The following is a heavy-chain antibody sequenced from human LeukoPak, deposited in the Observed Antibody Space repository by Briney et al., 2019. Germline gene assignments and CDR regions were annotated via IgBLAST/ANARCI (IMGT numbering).Heavy chain of an antibody. CDR3: AGSDYDFWSGYLGI. CDR2: INPNSGGT. Sequence: GASVKVSCKASGYTFTGYYMHWVRQAPGRGLEWMGWINPNSGGTNYAQKFQGRVTMTRDTSISTAYMELSRLRSDDTAVYYCAGSDYDFWSGYLGIWGQGTMVTVSS. V-gene: IGHV1-2*02. J-gene: IGHJ3*02. D-gene: IGHD3-3*01. CDR1: GYTFTGYY.